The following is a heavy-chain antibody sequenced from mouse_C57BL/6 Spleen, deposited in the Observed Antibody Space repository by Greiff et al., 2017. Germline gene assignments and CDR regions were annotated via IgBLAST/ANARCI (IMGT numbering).Heavy chain of an antibody. Sequence: VQLQQSGPELVKPGASVKISCKASGYTFTDYYMNWVKQSHGKSLEWIGDINPNNGGTSYNQKFKGKATLTVDKSSSTAYMELRTLTSEHSAVYYCASNYGSSSYYYAMDYWGQGTSVTVSS. D-gene: IGHD1-1*01. V-gene: IGHV1-26*01. CDR1: GYTFTDYY. CDR2: INPNNGGT. CDR3: ASNYGSSSYYYAMDY. J-gene: IGHJ4*01.